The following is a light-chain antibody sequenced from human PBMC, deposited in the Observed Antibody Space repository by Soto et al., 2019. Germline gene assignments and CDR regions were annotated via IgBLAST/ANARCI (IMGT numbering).Light chain of an antibody. CDR1: QSVRSN. J-gene: IGKJ1*01. CDR3: QQRSNWPPLT. Sequence: EIEMTQSPATLSVSPGEGAILSCRASQSVRSNLAWYQQRPGQAPRLLIYGTSTRASGIPARFSGSGSGTEFTLTISSLEPEDFAVYYCQQRSNWPPLTFGQGTKVDIK. V-gene: IGKV3-15*01. CDR2: GTS.